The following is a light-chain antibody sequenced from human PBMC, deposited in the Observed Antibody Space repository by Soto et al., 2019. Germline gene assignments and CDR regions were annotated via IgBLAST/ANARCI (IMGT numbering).Light chain of an antibody. CDR2: GAS. Sequence: EILLTQSPASVSLSPVEIATLSCRASQSVNNFFAWYQQKPGQAPRLLIYGASSRATGIPDRFSGSGSGTDFTLTISSLQPEDFATYYCQQSYITPRTFGQGTKVDI. J-gene: IGKJ1*01. V-gene: IGKV3-11*01. CDR3: QQSYITPRT. CDR1: QSVNNF.